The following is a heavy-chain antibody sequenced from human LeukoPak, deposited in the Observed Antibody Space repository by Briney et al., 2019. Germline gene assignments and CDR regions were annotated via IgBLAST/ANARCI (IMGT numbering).Heavy chain of an antibody. CDR1: GYTFTGYY. J-gene: IGHJ4*02. V-gene: IGHV1-2*06. Sequence: ASLTVSCKASGYTFTGYYMHWVRQAPGQGLEWMGRINPNSGGTDYAQKFQGRVTVTRDTSISTDYMELSRLRSDDTAVYYCARGADINCSGGSCYLWGYWGQGTLVTVSS. CDR3: ARGADINCSGGSCYLWGY. D-gene: IGHD2-15*01. CDR2: INPNSGGT.